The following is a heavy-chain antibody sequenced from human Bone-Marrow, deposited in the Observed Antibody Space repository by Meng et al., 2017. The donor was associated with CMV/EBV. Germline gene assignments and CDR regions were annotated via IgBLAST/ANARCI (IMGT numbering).Heavy chain of an antibody. CDR3: ARYQLLTYCYYGRDV. J-gene: IGHJ6*02. CDR1: GIIFSSYS. V-gene: IGHV3-21*01. CDR2: ISSSSSYI. D-gene: IGHD2-2*01. Sequence: GASLKISCAASGIIFSSYSMNWVRHAPGKGLEWVSSISSSSSYIYYADSVKGRFTISRDNAKNSLYLQMNSLRAEDTAVYYCARYQLLTYCYYGRDVWGQGTTVTVSS.